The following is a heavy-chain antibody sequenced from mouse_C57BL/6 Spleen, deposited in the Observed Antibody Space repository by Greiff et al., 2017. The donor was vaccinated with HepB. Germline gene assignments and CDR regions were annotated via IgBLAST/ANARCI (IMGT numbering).Heavy chain of an antibody. Sequence: VQLQQPGAELVKPGASVKLSCKASGYTFTSYWMHWVKQRPGQGLEWIGMIHPNSGSINYNEKFKSKATLTVDKSSSTDYMQLSSLTSEDSAVYYCARVGYYYGSSYRYFDVWGTGTTVTVSS. CDR3: ARVGYYYGSSYRYFDV. CDR1: GYTFTSYW. CDR2: IHPNSGSI. D-gene: IGHD1-1*01. J-gene: IGHJ1*03. V-gene: IGHV1-64*01.